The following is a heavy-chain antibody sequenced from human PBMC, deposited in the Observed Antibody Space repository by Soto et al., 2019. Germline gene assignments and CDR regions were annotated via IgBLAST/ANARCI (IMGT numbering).Heavy chain of an antibody. CDR3: ARVPFGSGNYGWFDT. CDR2: FCYNGLR. J-gene: IGHJ5*01. CDR1: SDSISSGHC. Sequence: QVHLQESGPGLVEPSETLSLTCTVSSDSISSGHCWTWVRQSPRTGLEWIGYFCYNGLRNQHPSLNSRVTISGDTSKNQFSLMLRSVTAADTAIYYCARVPFGSGNYGWFDTWGHGILVTVAS. V-gene: IGHV4-61*01. D-gene: IGHD3-10*01.